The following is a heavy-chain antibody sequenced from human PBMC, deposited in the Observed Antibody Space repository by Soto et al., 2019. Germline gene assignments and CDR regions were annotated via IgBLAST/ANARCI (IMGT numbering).Heavy chain of an antibody. V-gene: IGHV1-18*01. Sequence: QVQLVQSGAEVKKPGASVKVSCKASGYTFTNYKITWVRKAPGQGLECMGWISAYNGHTKDAQKFQDRDTMTTDTSTSAAYMELTSPRSDDTAVYYCARTTVTSPSDAFDIWGQETMVTVSS. J-gene: IGHJ3*02. D-gene: IGHD4-17*01. CDR3: ARTTVTSPSDAFDI. CDR2: ISAYNGHT. CDR1: GYTFTNYK.